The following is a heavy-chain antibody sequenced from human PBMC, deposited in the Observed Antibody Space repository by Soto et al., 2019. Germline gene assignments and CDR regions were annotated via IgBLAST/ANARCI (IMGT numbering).Heavy chain of an antibody. CDR1: GFTFSSYG. CDR2: IWYDGSNK. Sequence: GGSLRLSCAASGFTFSSYGMHWVRQAPGKGLEWVAVIWYDGSNKYYADSVKGRFTISRDNSKNTLYLQMNSLRAEDTAVYYCARDLSPYEYNWNYVGYWGQGTLVTVSS. V-gene: IGHV3-33*01. J-gene: IGHJ4*02. CDR3: ARDLSPYEYNWNYVGY. D-gene: IGHD1-20*01.